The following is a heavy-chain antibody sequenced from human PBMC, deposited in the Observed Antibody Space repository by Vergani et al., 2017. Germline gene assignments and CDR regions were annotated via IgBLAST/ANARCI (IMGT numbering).Heavy chain of an antibody. D-gene: IGHD5-18*01. CDR1: GYTFTDYY. CDR2: INPHNGVT. V-gene: IGHV1-2*02. CDR3: ARVAFTALALVSFDY. Sequence: QVQLVQSGAEVKKPGASVKVSCKASGYTFTDYYMHWVRQAPGQGLEWMGWINPHNGVTNYAQKFQGRVTMTRDTSISTASMELNRLRSDDTAVYYCARVAFTALALVSFDYWGQGTLVTVSS. J-gene: IGHJ4*02.